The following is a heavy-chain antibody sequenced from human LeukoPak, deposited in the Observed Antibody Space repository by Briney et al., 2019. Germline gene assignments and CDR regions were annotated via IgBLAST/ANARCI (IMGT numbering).Heavy chain of an antibody. Sequence: ASVKVSCKASGYTFTSYAMHWVRQAPGQRLEWMGWINAGNGNTKYSQNFQGRVTITRDTSASTAYMELSSLRSEDTAVYYCTRTYYYDSSGYYNWFDPWGQRTLVTVSS. CDR3: TRTYYYDSSGYYNWFDP. CDR1: GYTFTSYA. V-gene: IGHV1-3*01. J-gene: IGHJ5*02. CDR2: INAGNGNT. D-gene: IGHD3-22*01.